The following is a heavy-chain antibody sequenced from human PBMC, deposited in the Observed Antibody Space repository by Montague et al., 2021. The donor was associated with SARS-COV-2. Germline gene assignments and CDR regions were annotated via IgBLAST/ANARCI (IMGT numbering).Heavy chain of an antibody. D-gene: IGHD2-21*02. J-gene: IGHJ6*02. Sequence: TLSLTCTVSGGSISSGGYYWSWIRQPPGKGLEWIGCIYYSGSTYYNPSLKSRVTISVDTSKNQFSLKLSSVTAADTAVYYCARAVDCFSHYYSYGMDVWGQGTMVTVSS. CDR2: IYYSGST. CDR1: GGSISSGGYY. CDR3: ARAVDCFSHYYSYGMDV. V-gene: IGHV4-31*03.